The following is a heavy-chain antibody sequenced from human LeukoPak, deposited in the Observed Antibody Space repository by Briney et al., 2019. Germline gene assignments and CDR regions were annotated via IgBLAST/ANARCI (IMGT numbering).Heavy chain of an antibody. J-gene: IGHJ5*02. CDR3: ARGATTGRGLWFVP. Sequence: SETLSLTCTVSGYSITSGYYWGWIRQPPGKGVEWMGNIYHSGSTFYNPSLKSRVTISIDTSQTQFSLKLSSLTAADTAVYYCARGATTGRGLWFVPWGQGTLVTVSS. CDR2: IYHSGST. CDR1: GYSITSGYY. D-gene: IGHD1-1*01. V-gene: IGHV4-38-2*02.